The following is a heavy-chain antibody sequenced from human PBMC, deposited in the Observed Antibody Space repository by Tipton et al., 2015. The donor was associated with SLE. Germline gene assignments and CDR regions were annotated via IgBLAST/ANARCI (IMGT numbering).Heavy chain of an antibody. CDR1: GGSFSGYY. D-gene: IGHD3-10*01. J-gene: IGHJ4*02. V-gene: IGHV4-34*01. CDR3: ARGLRGSVDY. Sequence: TLSLTCAVYGGSFSGYYWSWIRQPPGKGLEWIGEINHSGSTNYNPSLKSRVTISLDTSKNQFSLKLSSVTAADTAVYYCARGLRGSVDYWGQGTLVTVSS. CDR2: INHSGST.